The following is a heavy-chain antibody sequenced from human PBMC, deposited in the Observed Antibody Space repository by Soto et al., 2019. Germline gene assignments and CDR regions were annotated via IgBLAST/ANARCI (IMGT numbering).Heavy chain of an antibody. J-gene: IGHJ4*02. D-gene: IGHD2-21*01. CDR2: ISGSGGST. Sequence: EVQLLESGGGLVQPGGSLRLSCAASGFTFSSYAMSWVRQAPGKGLEWVSGISGSGGSTYYADSVKGRFTISRDNSKNILYMEMNSLRAEDTAMYYCAKKAIVVNWGQGTLVTVSS. CDR3: AKKAIVVN. CDR1: GFTFSSYA. V-gene: IGHV3-23*01.